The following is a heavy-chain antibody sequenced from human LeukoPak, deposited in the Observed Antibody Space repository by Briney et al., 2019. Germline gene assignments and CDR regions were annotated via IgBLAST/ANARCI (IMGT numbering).Heavy chain of an antibody. D-gene: IGHD2-8*01. Sequence: GASVKVSCKASGYTFTGYYMHWVRQAPGQGLEWMGRINPNSGGTNYAQKFQGRVTMTRDTSISTAYMELSRLRSDDTAAYYCARGASYCTNDVCYKNYYYMDVWGEGTTVTVSS. J-gene: IGHJ6*03. V-gene: IGHV1-2*06. CDR2: INPNSGGT. CDR3: ARGASYCTNDVCYKNYYYMDV. CDR1: GYTFTGYY.